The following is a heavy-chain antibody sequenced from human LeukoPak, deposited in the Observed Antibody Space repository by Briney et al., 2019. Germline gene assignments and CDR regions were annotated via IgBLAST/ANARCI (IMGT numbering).Heavy chain of an antibody. D-gene: IGHD2-8*01. CDR1: GFTFSSYA. J-gene: IGHJ4*02. V-gene: IGHV3-23*01. CDR2: IIGSGGST. CDR3: AKDYCTNGVCYRYFDY. Sequence: GGSLRLSCAASGFTFSSYAMSWVRQAPGKGLEWVSAIIGSGGSTYYADSVKGRFTISRDNSKNTLYLQMNSLRAEDTAVYYCAKDYCTNGVCYRYFDYWGQGTLVTVSS.